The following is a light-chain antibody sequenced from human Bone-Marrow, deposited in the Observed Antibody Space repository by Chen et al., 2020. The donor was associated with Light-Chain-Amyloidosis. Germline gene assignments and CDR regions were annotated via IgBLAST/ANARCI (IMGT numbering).Light chain of an antibody. CDR3: QSADSSGTYEVI. Sequence: SELTQPPSVSVSPGQTARITCSGDDLPTKYSYWYQQKPGQAPVLVIHRDTERPSGISERFSGSSSGTTATLTISGVQAEDEADYHCQSADSSGTYEVIFGGGTKLTVL. CDR2: RDT. V-gene: IGLV3-25*03. CDR1: DLPTKY. J-gene: IGLJ2*01.